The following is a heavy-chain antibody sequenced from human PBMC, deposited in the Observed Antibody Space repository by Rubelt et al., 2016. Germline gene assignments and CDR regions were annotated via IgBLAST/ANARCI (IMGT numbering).Heavy chain of an antibody. V-gene: IGHV5-10-1*01. CDR1: GYSFTSYW. Sequence: GVKKPGESLRISCKGSGYSFTSYWISWVRQMPGKGLEWMGRIDPSDSYTNYSPSFQGHVTISADKSISTAYLQWSSLKASDTAIYYCARHQIQAVTPDYWGGGTLVTVSS. CDR3: ARHQIQAVTPDY. CDR2: IDPSDSYT. D-gene: IGHD4-17*01. J-gene: IGHJ4*02.